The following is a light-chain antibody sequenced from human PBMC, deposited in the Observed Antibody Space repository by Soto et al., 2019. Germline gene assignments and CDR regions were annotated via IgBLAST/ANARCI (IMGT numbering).Light chain of an antibody. CDR2: GAS. J-gene: IGKJ1*01. V-gene: IGKV3-20*01. CDR1: RSVSNNY. CDR3: QQYGSSGT. Sequence: EMVLTQSPVTLSLWPRERSTLSLRASRSVSNNYLAWYKQKPGQAPRLLIYGASNRATGIPDRFSGSGSGTDFTLTISRLEPEDFAVYYCQQYGSSGTFGQGTKVDIK.